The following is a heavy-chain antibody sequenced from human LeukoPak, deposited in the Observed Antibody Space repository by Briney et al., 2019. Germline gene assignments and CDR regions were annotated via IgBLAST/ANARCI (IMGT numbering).Heavy chain of an antibody. D-gene: IGHD3-10*01. J-gene: IGHJ4*02. CDR2: IYYSGST. Sequence: PSETLSLTCTVSGGSISSYYWSWIRQPPGKGLEWIGYIYYSGSTNYNPPLKSRVTISVDTSKNQFSLKLSSVTAADTAVYYCARAMVRGAAFDYWGQGTLVTVSS. CDR3: ARAMVRGAAFDY. CDR1: GGSISSYY. V-gene: IGHV4-59*01.